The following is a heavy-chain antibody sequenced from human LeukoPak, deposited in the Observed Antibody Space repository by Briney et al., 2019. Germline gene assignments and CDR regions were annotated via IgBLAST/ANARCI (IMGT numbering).Heavy chain of an antibody. V-gene: IGHV3-23*01. CDR3: AKDPHY. Sequence: GGSLRLSCAASGFTFSSYNINWVRQAPGKGLEWVSSISGSGDSTYYGDSVKGRFTISRDNSKNTLYLQMNNLRAEDTAVYYCAKDPHYWGQGTLVTVSS. CDR2: ISGSGDST. CDR1: GFTFSSYN. J-gene: IGHJ4*02.